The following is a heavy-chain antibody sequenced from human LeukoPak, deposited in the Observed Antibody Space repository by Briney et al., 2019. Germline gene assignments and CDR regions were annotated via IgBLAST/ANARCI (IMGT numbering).Heavy chain of an antibody. CDR3: ATLEPEPGDFGGLAY. CDR2: FDSEECDT. J-gene: IGHJ4*02. V-gene: IGHV1-24*01. D-gene: IGHD4-17*01. CDR1: GYTLTALA. Sequence: GASVKVSCKVSGYTLTALALHWVRQAPGKWFEWIGGFDSEECDTIYAQKFQGRITMTEDTSIDTAYMELSGLYFEDTAVYYCATLEPEPGDFGGLAYWGQGTLVTVSS.